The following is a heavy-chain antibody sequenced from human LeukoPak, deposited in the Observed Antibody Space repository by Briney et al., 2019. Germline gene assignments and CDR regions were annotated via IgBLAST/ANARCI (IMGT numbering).Heavy chain of an antibody. CDR2: IYYSGST. CDR3: ARERIVVVPAAMKNDAFDI. D-gene: IGHD2-2*01. V-gene: IGHV4-59*01. CDR1: GGSISSYY. J-gene: IGHJ3*02. Sequence: SETLSLTCTVSGGSISSYYWSWIRQPPGKGLEWIGYIYYSGSTNYNPSLKSRVTISVDTSKNQFSLKLSSVTAADTAVYYCARERIVVVPAAMKNDAFDIWGQGTMVTVSS.